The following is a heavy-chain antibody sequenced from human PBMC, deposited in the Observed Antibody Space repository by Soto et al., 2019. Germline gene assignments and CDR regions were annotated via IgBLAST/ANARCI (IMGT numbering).Heavy chain of an antibody. CDR3: AREGLVPAATPWFDY. D-gene: IGHD2-2*02. CDR1: GFTFSSYA. V-gene: IGHV3-30-3*01. Sequence: GGSLRLSCAASGFTFSSYAMHWVRQAPGKGLEWVAVISYDGSNKYYADYVKGRFTISRDNSKNTQYLQMNSLRAEDTSVYYCAREGLVPAATPWFDYWGQGTLVTVSS. J-gene: IGHJ4*02. CDR2: ISYDGSNK.